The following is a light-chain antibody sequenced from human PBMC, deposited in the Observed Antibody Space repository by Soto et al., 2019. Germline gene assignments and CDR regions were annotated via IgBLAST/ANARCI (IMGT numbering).Light chain of an antibody. CDR1: SSNIGSNY. Sequence: QSVLTQPPSASGTPGQRVTISCSGSSSNIGSNYVYWYQQLPGTAPKLLIYSNNQRPSGVPDRFSGSKSGTSASLAISGLRSKDEADYYCAAWDDSLSVYVFGTGTKLTVL. CDR3: AAWDDSLSVYV. V-gene: IGLV1-47*02. J-gene: IGLJ1*01. CDR2: SNN.